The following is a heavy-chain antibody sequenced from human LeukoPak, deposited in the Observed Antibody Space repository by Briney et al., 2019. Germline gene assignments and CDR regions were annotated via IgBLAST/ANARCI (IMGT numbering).Heavy chain of an antibody. J-gene: IGHJ4*02. V-gene: IGHV4-59*12. CDR3: AKDSSWTGGRFDY. Sequence: SETLSLTCTVSGAAISSYYWSWIRQPPGKGLEWIGYIYYSGSTNYNPSLKSRVTISVDTSKKQFSLKLSSVTAADTAVYYCAKDSSWTGGRFDYWGQGTLVTVSS. CDR2: IYYSGST. CDR1: GAAISSYY. D-gene: IGHD6-13*01.